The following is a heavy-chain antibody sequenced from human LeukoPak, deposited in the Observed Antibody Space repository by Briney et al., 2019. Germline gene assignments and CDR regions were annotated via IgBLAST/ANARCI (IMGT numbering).Heavy chain of an antibody. V-gene: IGHV3-21*01. CDR2: ISSSSSYI. J-gene: IGHJ3*02. Sequence: GGSLRLSCAASGFTFSSYSMNWVRQAPGKGLEWVSSISSSSSYIYYADSVKGRFTISRDNAKNSLYLQMNSLRAEDTAVYYCARLVSGDAFDIWGQGTMVTVSS. CDR1: GFTFSSYS. CDR3: ARLVSGDAFDI.